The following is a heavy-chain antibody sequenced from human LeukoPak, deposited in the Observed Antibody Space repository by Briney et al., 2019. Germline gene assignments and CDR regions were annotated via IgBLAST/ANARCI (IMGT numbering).Heavy chain of an antibody. Sequence: PGGSLRLSCAASGATFSKYGMKWVRQAAGAGLEYVSGISRIGDITHYADSVKGRFTISRDKVKNTLYLEMNSLRAEDTALYYCATEGFYYWGPGTQVTVSS. J-gene: IGHJ4*02. CDR2: ISRIGDIT. CDR3: ATEGFYY. V-gene: IGHV3-23*01. CDR1: GATFSKYG.